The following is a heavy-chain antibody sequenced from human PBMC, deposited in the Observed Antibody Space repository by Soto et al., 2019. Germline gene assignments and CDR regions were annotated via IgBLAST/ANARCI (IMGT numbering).Heavy chain of an antibody. CDR3: ARDGYNYFDC. Sequence: ASVKVSCKASGYTFTSYGISWVRQAPGQGLEWMGWISAYNGNTNYAQKLQGRVTITRDTSATTAYMELTSLRSDDTAVYYCARDGYNYFDCWGQGTLVTVSS. CDR1: GYTFTSYG. J-gene: IGHJ4*02. CDR2: ISAYNGNT. D-gene: IGHD5-12*01. V-gene: IGHV1-18*01.